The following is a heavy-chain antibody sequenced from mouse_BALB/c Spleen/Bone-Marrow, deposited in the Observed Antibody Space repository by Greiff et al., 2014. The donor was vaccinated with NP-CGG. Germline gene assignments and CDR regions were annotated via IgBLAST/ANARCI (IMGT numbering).Heavy chain of an antibody. Sequence: DVMLVESGGGLVKPGGSLKPSCAASGFAFSSYDVSWVRQTPEKRLEWVAYISSGGGSTYYPDTVKGRFTISRDNAKNTLYLQMSSLKSEDTAMYYCARHRQLTTANWGQGTLVTVSA. V-gene: IGHV5-12-1*01. J-gene: IGHJ3*01. CDR1: GFAFSSYD. CDR3: ARHRQLTTAN. D-gene: IGHD1-1*01. CDR2: ISSGGGST.